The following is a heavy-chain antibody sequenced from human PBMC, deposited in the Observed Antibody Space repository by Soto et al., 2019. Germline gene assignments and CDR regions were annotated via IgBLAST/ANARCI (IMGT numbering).Heavy chain of an antibody. CDR3: ARYNAASGTYYFDY. V-gene: IGHV4-39*07. CDR1: GGSISSSSYY. CDR2: INHRGSA. D-gene: IGHD6-13*01. J-gene: IGHJ4*02. Sequence: SETLSLTCTVSGGSISSSSYYWGWIRQPPGKGPEWIGEINHRGSANYNPSLRSRVTMSVDISKSQFSLRLTSVTAADTAVYYCARYNAASGTYYFDYWGQGAPVTVSS.